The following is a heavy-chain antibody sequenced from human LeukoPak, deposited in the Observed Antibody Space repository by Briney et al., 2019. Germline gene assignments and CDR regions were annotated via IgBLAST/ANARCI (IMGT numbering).Heavy chain of an antibody. D-gene: IGHD3-22*01. Sequence: GGSLRLSCAASGFTFDDYGMSWVRQAPGKGLEWVSGINWNGGSTGYADSVKGRFTISRDNAKNSLYLQMNSLRAEDTALYYCARVPPRITMIVVTNYYYYMDVWGKGTTVTVSS. J-gene: IGHJ6*03. CDR1: GFTFDDYG. V-gene: IGHV3-20*04. CDR3: ARVPPRITMIVVTNYYYYMDV. CDR2: INWNGGST.